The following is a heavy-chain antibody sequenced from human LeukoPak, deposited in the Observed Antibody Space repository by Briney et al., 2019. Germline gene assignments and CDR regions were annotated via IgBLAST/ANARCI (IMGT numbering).Heavy chain of an antibody. CDR1: GFRLSSYE. Sequence: GGSLRLSXAPSGFRLSSYEMNWVRPAPGEGLGWVSYTSSSSSTIYYEDSVKGRFTISRDNAKTSLYLQMNSLRVEDTAVYYWAREIVSGWWDAFDIWGQGTMVTVSS. D-gene: IGHD6-19*01. J-gene: IGHJ3*02. CDR2: TSSSSSTI. CDR3: AREIVSGWWDAFDI. V-gene: IGHV3-48*01.